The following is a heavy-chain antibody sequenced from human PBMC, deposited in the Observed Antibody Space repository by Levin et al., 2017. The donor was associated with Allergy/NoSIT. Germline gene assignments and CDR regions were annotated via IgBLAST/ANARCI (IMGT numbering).Heavy chain of an antibody. Sequence: SQTLSLTCTVSGGSISSSSYYWGWIRQPPGKGLEWIGSIYYSGSTYYNPSLKSRVTISVDTSKNQFSLKLSSVTAADTAVYYCARETLHYDSSGYYPWYGMDVWGQGTTVTVSS. J-gene: IGHJ6*02. D-gene: IGHD3-22*01. CDR2: IYYSGST. CDR3: ARETLHYDSSGYYPWYGMDV. CDR1: GGSISSSSYY. V-gene: IGHV4-39*07.